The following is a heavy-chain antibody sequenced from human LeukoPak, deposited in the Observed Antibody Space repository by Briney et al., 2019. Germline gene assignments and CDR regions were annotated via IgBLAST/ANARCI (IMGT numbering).Heavy chain of an antibody. Sequence: SETLSLTCTVSGGSISSYYWSWIRQPPGKGLEWIGYIYYSGSTNYNPSLKSRVTISVDTSKNQFSLKLSSVTAADTAVYYCARWRPTGDIDYWGQGTLVTVSS. CDR3: ARWRPTGDIDY. V-gene: IGHV4-59*08. J-gene: IGHJ4*02. D-gene: IGHD7-27*01. CDR2: IYYSGST. CDR1: GGSISSYY.